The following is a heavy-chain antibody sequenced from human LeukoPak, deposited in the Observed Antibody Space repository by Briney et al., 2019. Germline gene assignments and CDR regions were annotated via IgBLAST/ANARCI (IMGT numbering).Heavy chain of an antibody. D-gene: IGHD2-15*01. CDR2: INAGNGNT. V-gene: IGHV1-3*01. Sequence: ASAKVSCKASGYTFTSYAMHWVRQAPGQRLEWMGWINAGNGNTKYSQKFQGRVTITRDTSASTAYMELSSLRSEDTAVYYCATHISCSGGSCYDYWGQGTLVTVSS. CDR3: ATHISCSGGSCYDY. J-gene: IGHJ4*02. CDR1: GYTFTSYA.